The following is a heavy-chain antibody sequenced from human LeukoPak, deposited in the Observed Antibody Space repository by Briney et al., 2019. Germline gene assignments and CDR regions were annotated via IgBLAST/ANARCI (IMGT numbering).Heavy chain of an antibody. CDR2: IFYSGTT. CDR3: ARDLDGDWFDP. D-gene: IGHD1-1*01. CDR1: GGSISGYY. J-gene: IGHJ5*02. Sequence: SETLSLTCTVSGGSISGYYWGWIRQPPGKGLEYIGFIFYSGTTNYNPSLKSRVSMSVDTSKNQFSLKLSSVTAADTAVYYCARDLDGDWFDPWGQGTLVTVSS. V-gene: IGHV4-59*01.